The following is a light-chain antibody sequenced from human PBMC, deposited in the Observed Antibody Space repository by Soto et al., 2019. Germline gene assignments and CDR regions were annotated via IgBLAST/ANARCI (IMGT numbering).Light chain of an antibody. CDR2: WAY. Sequence: DIVMTQSPDSLAVSLGERATIHCKSSQHVLYSSNDKNYLAWYQQKPGQPPQLLIYWAYTRESGVPDRFSGSGSGKAFTLTISSLQAEDVAFYCCHQYYSSPYTFRQDTKVEI. CDR1: QHVLYSSNDKNY. CDR3: HQYYSSPYT. V-gene: IGKV4-1*01. J-gene: IGKJ2*01.